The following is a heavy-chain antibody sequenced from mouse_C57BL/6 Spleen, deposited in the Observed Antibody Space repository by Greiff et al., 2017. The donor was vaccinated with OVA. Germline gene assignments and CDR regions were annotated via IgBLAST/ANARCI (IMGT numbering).Heavy chain of an antibody. V-gene: IGHV1-26*01. Sequence: EVKLQQSGPELVKPGASVKISCKASGYTFTDYYMNWVKQSHGKSLEWIGDINPNNGGTSYNQKFKGKATLTVDKSSSTAYMELRSLTSEDSAVYYCALFAYWGQGTLVTVSA. CDR3: ALFAY. J-gene: IGHJ3*01. CDR1: GYTFTDYY. CDR2: INPNNGGT.